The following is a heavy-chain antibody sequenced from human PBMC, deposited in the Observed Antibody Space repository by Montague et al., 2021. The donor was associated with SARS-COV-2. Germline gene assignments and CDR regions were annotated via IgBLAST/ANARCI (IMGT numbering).Heavy chain of an antibody. CDR2: TYYRSKWYN. Sequence: CAISGDSVSSNIATWNWIRQSPSRGLEWLGRTYYRSKWYNDYAVSVKSRVIINPDTSNNRISLQLNSVTPEGTVVYYCARAYCGGDCYFYWYFDLWGRGTLVTVSS. V-gene: IGHV6-1*01. CDR3: ARAYCGGDCYFYWYFDL. J-gene: IGHJ2*01. CDR1: GDSVSSNIAT. D-gene: IGHD2-21*02.